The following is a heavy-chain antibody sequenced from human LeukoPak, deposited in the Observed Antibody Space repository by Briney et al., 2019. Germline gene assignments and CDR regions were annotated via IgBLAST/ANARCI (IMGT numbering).Heavy chain of an antibody. Sequence: SSSSSYIYYADSVKGRFTISRDNAKNSLYLQMNSLRAEDTAVYYCARVLGVPAAILGWFDPWGQGTLVTVSS. V-gene: IGHV3-21*01. J-gene: IGHJ5*02. CDR2: SSSSSYI. D-gene: IGHD2-2*02. CDR3: ARVLGVPAAILGWFDP.